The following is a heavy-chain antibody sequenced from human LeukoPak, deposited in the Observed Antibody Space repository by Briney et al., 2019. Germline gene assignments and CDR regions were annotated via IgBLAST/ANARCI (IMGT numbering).Heavy chain of an antibody. CDR1: GFTFDDYA. CDR2: ISWNSGSI. Sequence: AGGSLRLSCAASGFTFDDYAMHWVRQAPGKGLEWVSGISWNSGSIGYADSVKGRFTISRDNAKNSLYLQMNSLRAEDTAVYYCSIPFDYWGQGTLVTVSS. J-gene: IGHJ4*02. D-gene: IGHD2-21*01. CDR3: SIPFDY. V-gene: IGHV3-9*01.